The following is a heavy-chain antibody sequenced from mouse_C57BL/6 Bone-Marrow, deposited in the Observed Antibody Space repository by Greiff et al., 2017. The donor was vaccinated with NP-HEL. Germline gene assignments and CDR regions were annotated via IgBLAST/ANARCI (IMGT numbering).Heavy chain of an antibody. CDR2: IDPSDSYT. CDR3: LYYGYDGRGMDY. Sequence: QVQLQQPGAELVRPGTSVKLSCKASGYTFTSYWMHWVKQRPGQGLEWIGVIDPSDSYTNYNQKFKGKATLTVDTSSSTAYMQLSSLTSEDSAVYYCLYYGYDGRGMDYWGQGTSVTVSS. V-gene: IGHV1-59*01. J-gene: IGHJ4*01. CDR1: GYTFTSYW. D-gene: IGHD2-2*01.